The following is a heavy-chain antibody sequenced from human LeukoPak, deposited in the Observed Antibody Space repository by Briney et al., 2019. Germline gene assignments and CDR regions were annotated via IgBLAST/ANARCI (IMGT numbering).Heavy chain of an antibody. Sequence: GGSLRLSCAASGFTFSSYAMHWVRQAPGKGLEWVAVISYDGSNKYYADSVKGRFTVSRDSAKNTAYLEMNSLTADDTAVYYCARVYYPTSDESRLHGMDVWGHGTTVTVSS. V-gene: IGHV3-30-3*01. D-gene: IGHD3-10*01. CDR1: GFTFSSYA. CDR2: ISYDGSNK. CDR3: ARVYYPTSDESRLHGMDV. J-gene: IGHJ6*02.